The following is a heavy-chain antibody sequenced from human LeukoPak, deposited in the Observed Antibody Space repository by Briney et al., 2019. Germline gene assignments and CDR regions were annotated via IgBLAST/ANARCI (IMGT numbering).Heavy chain of an antibody. CDR3: ARDGCDSAFDI. CDR2: IIPILGIA. Sequence: SVKVSCKPSGYSFTRFGISWVRQAPGQGLEWMGRIIPILGIANYAQKFQGRVTITADKSTSTAYMELSSLRSEDTAVYYCARDGCDSAFDIWGQGTMVTVSS. J-gene: IGHJ3*02. V-gene: IGHV1-69*04. D-gene: IGHD3-22*01. CDR1: GYSFTRFG.